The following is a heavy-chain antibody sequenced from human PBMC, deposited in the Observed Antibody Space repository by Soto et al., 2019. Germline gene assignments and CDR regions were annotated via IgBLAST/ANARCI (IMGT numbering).Heavy chain of an antibody. CDR3: AGFGVGDRDDK. D-gene: IGHD2-8*01. V-gene: IGHV4-30-4*01. CDR1: GSYITSGDYH. CDR2: ISHSETT. J-gene: IGHJ4*02. Sequence: SETLSLTCSVSGSYITSGDYHWTWIRQAPGKGLEWIGYISHSETTYYSPALKNRIIISSDFSMNQFSLRLNSVTAADTAVYFCAGFGVGDRDDKWGQGTLVTVS.